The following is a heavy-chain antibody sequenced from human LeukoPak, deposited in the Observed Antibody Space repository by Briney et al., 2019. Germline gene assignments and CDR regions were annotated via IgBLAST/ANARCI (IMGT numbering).Heavy chain of an antibody. V-gene: IGHV3-23*01. CDR1: GFTFSSYA. J-gene: IGHJ1*01. Sequence: GGSLRLSCAASGFTFSSYAMSWVRQAPGKGLEWVPAISGSGGSTYYADSVKGRFTISRDNSKNTLYLQMNSLRAEDTAVYYCAKPYSSGWTEYFQHWGQGTLVTVSS. CDR2: ISGSGGST. D-gene: IGHD6-19*01. CDR3: AKPYSSGWTEYFQH.